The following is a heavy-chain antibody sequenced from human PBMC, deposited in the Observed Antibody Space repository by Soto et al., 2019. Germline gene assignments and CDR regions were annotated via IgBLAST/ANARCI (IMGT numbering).Heavy chain of an antibody. CDR3: VHSHVLRWFGFDS. D-gene: IGHD3-10*01. J-gene: IGHJ4*02. V-gene: IGHV2-5*02. CDR2: IYWDDDK. Sequence: QITLKESGPTLVEPTQTLTLTSTFSELSLSTSGVGVCWLRQPPGKTLEWLALIYWDDDKRYSPSLKSRLTSTKATSNNQGVLRITNMDPADRAPYNCVHSHVLRWFGFDSWGQGTLVTFPS. CDR1: ELSLSTSGVG.